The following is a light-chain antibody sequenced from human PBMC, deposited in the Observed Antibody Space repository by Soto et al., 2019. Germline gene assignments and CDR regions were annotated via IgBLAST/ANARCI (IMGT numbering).Light chain of an antibody. V-gene: IGLV2-11*01. CDR2: DVS. J-gene: IGLJ3*02. CDR3: CSYPGSHTWV. CDR1: NSYIGNYNY. Sequence: QSALTQPRSVSGSPGQSVTISCTGTNSYIGNYNYVSWYQQHPGKAPKVMIYDVSKRPSGLPDRFSGSKSGNTASLTISGLQDEDEADYYCCSYPGSHTWVFGGGTKLTVL.